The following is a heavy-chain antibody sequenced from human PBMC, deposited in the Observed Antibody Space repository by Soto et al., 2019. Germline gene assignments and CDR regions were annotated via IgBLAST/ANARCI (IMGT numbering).Heavy chain of an antibody. Sequence: PGGSLRLSCAASGFTFSSYSMNWVRQAPGKGLEWVSTVTNTGGGTYYADSVKGRFTISRDNSRNAVYLQMDGLRAEDTALYFCARDRLCGGGICYFDYWGQGSLVTVSS. CDR3: ARDRLCGGGICYFDY. CDR1: GFTFSSYS. CDR2: VTNTGGGT. J-gene: IGHJ4*02. D-gene: IGHD2-15*01. V-gene: IGHV3-23*01.